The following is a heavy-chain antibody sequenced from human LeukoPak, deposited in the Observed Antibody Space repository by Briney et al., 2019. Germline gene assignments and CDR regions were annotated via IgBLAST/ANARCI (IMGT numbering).Heavy chain of an antibody. CDR1: GFTFSSYA. D-gene: IGHD2-2*01. J-gene: IGHJ4*02. CDR2: ISGSGGST. CDR3: ATGERYCSSTSCRDY. V-gene: IGHV3-23*01. Sequence: PGGSLRLSCAASGFTFSSYAMSWVRQAPGKGLEWVSAISGSGGSTYYADSVKGRFTISRDNAKNSLHLQMNSLRAEDTAVYYCATGERYCSSTSCRDYWGQGTLVTVSS.